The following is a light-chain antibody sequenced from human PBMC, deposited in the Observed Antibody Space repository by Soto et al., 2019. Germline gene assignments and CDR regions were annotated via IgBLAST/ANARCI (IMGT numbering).Light chain of an antibody. J-gene: IGKJ1*01. V-gene: IGKV1-39*01. CDR1: QTISIF. CDR3: QRSYGSPPWT. Sequence: DIQMTQSPSSLSASVGDRVTITCRASQTISIFLNSYQQKPGKAPKLLIYGASTLQGGVPSRFSGSGSGTDFTLTISRLQPEDFATYYCQRSYGSPPWTFGQGTKVEIK. CDR2: GAS.